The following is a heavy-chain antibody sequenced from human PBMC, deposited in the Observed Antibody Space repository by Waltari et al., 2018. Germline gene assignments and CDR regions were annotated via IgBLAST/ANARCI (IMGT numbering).Heavy chain of an antibody. CDR2: IYYSWST. CDR1: GGSISSSSYY. CDR3: ARGLRWSPLPPRARYYFDY. Sequence: QLQLQESGPGLVKPSETLSLTCTVSGGSISSSSYYWGWISPPPGKGLEWIGSIYYSWSTYYNPSLKSRVTISVDTSKNQFSLKLSSVTAADTAVYYCARGLRWSPLPPRARYYFDYWGQGTLVTVSS. V-gene: IGHV4-39*01. D-gene: IGHD4-17*01. J-gene: IGHJ4*02.